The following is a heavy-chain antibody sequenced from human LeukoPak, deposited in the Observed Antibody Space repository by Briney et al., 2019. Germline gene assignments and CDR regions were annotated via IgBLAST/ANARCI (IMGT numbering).Heavy chain of an antibody. CDR3: ARLKGDGYNYFSHWFDP. CDR2: IYPGDSDT. CDR1: GYSFTSYW. V-gene: IGHV5-51*01. Sequence: GESLQISCKGSGYSFTSYWIGGVRQMPGKGLEWMGIIYPGDSDTRYSPSFQGQVTISADKSISTAYLQWSSLKASDTAMYYCARLKGDGYNYFSHWFDPWGQGTLVTVSS. J-gene: IGHJ5*02. D-gene: IGHD5-24*01.